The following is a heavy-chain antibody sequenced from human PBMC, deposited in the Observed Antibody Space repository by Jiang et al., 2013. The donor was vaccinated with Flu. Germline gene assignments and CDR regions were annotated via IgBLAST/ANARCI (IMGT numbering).Heavy chain of an antibody. V-gene: IGHV1-69*01. CDR2: IMPIFGTT. Sequence: GAEVKKPGSSVKVSCKASGDSFSSYAINWVRQAPGQGLEWMGRIMPIFGTTNYAQKFQGRVTITADESTTTAYMEVYSLTSEDTAVYYCARDTSGYGTSWFVSVG. CDR1: GDSFSSYA. CDR3: ARDTSGYGTSWFVS. J-gene: IGHJ5*01. D-gene: IGHD4/OR15-4a*01.